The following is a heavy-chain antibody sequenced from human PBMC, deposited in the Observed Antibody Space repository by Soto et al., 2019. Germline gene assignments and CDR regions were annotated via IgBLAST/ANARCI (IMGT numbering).Heavy chain of an antibody. CDR3: APHVSCSGGSCQYDAFAI. D-gene: IGHD2-15*01. J-gene: IGHJ3*02. CDR2: VTADGGT. CDR1: GFTVSSHA. Sequence: EVQVLESGGGLVQPGGSLRLSCEGSGFTVSSHAMTWIRQAPGKGPEWVSTVTADGGTYYADSVKGRFAMSRDTSENTLSLQMKSLGAEDTAAYYCAPHVSCSGGSCQYDAFAIRGQGTMVTVSS. V-gene: IGHV3-23*01.